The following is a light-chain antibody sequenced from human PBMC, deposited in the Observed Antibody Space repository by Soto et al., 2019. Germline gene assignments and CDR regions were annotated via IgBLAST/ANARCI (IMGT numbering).Light chain of an antibody. CDR1: SSDVGGYNY. CDR3: CSYSTSDTYV. J-gene: IGLJ1*01. V-gene: IGLV2-11*01. Sequence: QSALTQPRSVSGSPGQSVTISCTGTSSDVGGYNYVSWYQQHPGKSPRLMIYDVTKRPSGVPDRFSGSKSGNTASLTLSGLQAEDEANYYCCSYSTSDTYVVGTGTKLTVL. CDR2: DVT.